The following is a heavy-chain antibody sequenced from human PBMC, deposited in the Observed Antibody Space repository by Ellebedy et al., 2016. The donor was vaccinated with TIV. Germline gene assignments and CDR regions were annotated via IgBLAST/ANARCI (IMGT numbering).Heavy chain of an antibody. J-gene: IGHJ3*02. CDR1: GSTXTNYS. CDR2: ISTSGGST. CDR3: VKKKERQI. Sequence: GESLKISCAASGSTXTNYSLSWVPXAPGNXLEWVSAISTSGGSTYYADSVKGRFTVSRDNPKNTLYLQMNSLRAEDTAVYYCVKKKERQIWGPGTMVTVSS. V-gene: IGHV3-23*01. D-gene: IGHD1-1*01.